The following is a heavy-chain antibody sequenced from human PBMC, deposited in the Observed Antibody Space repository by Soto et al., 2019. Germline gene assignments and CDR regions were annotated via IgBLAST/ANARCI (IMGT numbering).Heavy chain of an antibody. J-gene: IGHJ4*02. CDR2: ISGSGGST. Sequence: EVQLLESGGGLVQPGGSQRLSCAASGITFTAYAMSWVRQAPGKGLEWVSSISGSGGSTYYADSVKGRLTISRDNSKNTLYLQMNSLRAEDTAVYYCATIIIPAATNFYWGQGTLVTVYS. CDR3: ATIIIPAATNFY. V-gene: IGHV3-23*01. D-gene: IGHD2-2*01. CDR1: GITFTAYA.